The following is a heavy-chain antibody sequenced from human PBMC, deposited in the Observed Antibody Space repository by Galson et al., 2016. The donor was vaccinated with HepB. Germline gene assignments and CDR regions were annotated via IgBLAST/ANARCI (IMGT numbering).Heavy chain of an antibody. CDR3: ARILYGSGGSYYYYFGMDV. V-gene: IGHV4-61*01. D-gene: IGHD3-10*01. CDR1: GGSISSSSYY. J-gene: IGHJ6*02. CDR2: IYNSGST. Sequence: SETLSLTCSVSGGSISSSSYYWSWIRQPPGKELEWIGYIYNSGSTNYNPSLKSRVTISVDTSKNQFSLKLSSVTAADTAVYYCARILYGSGGSYYYYFGMDVWGQGTTVTVSS.